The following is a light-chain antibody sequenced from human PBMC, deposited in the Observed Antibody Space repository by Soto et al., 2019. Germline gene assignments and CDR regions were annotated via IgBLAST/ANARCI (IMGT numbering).Light chain of an antibody. Sequence: QSALTQPPSASGSPGQSVTISCTGTSSDVGGYKYVSWFQHHPGKAPKLMIYEVSKRPSGVPDRFSGSKSGNTASLTVSGLQAEDEADYFCSSYAGSNVVFGGGTKVTVL. CDR1: SSDVGGYKY. J-gene: IGLJ2*01. V-gene: IGLV2-8*01. CDR3: SSYAGSNVV. CDR2: EVS.